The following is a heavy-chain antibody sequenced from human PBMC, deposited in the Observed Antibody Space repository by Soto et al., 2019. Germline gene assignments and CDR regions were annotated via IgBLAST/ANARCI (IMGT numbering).Heavy chain of an antibody. V-gene: IGHV1-3*01. CDR1: GYTFTSYA. CDR2: INAGNGNT. D-gene: IGHD6-13*01. CDR3: ARSGYSSSDFDH. J-gene: IGHJ4*03. Sequence: ASVEGSCQAPGYTFTSYAMHWVRQAPGQRLEWMGWINAGNGNTKYSQKFQGRVTITRDTSASTAYMELSSLRSEDTAVYYCARSGYSSSDFDHWGQGTLVTVSS.